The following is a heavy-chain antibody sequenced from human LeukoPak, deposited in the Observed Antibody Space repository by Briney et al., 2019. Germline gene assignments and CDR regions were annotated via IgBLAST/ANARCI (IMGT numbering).Heavy chain of an antibody. Sequence: SETLSLTCAVYGGSFSGYYWSWIRQPPGKGLEWIGEINHSGSTNYNPSLKSRVTISVDTSKNQFSLKLSSVTAADTAVYYCARDRGTAMALDYWGQGTLVTVSS. CDR2: INHSGST. D-gene: IGHD5-18*01. J-gene: IGHJ4*02. V-gene: IGHV4-34*01. CDR3: ARDRGTAMALDY. CDR1: GGSFSGYY.